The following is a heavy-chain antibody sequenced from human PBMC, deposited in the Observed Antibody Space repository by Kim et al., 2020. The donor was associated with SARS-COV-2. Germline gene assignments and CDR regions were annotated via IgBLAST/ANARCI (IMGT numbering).Heavy chain of an antibody. J-gene: IGHJ6*02. CDR2: ISWNSNNI. V-gene: IGHV3-9*01. Sequence: GGSLRLSCAASGFTFGDYAIHWVRQAPGKGLEWVSGISWNSNNIGFADSVKGRFTISRDNAKNSLYLQMNSLRAEDTVLYYCSKDIKPYYYYYGMDVWGQGTTVTVSS. CDR3: SKDIKPYYYYYGMDV. CDR1: GFTFGDYA.